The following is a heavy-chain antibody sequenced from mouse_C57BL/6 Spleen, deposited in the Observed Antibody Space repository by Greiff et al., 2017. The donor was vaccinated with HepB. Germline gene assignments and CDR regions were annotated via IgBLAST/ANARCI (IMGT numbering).Heavy chain of an antibody. V-gene: IGHV5-4*01. D-gene: IGHD1-1*01. CDR1: GFTFSSYA. J-gene: IGHJ1*03. CDR3: ARDDSYYGSSYWYFDV. Sequence: EVKLMESGGGLVKPGGSLKLSCAASGFTFSSYAMSWVRQTPEKRLEWVATISDGGSYTYYPGNVKGRFTISRDNAKNNLYLQMSHLKSEDTAMYYCARDDSYYGSSYWYFDVWGTGTTVTVSS. CDR2: ISDGGSYT.